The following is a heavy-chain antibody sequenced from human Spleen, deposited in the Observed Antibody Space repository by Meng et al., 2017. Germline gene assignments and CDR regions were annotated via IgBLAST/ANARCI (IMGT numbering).Heavy chain of an antibody. V-gene: IGHV4-4*02. CDR3: VGAGYYCLDL. Sequence: APGLVVVNPSAHLSLTHAVSGGTISVTNRWGWIPQPPGKGLVWMGELYHGGSTNYNPSLKSRVTISVDRSENQFSLKLSSVTTADTAVYYCVGAGYYCLDLWGQGTLVTVSS. D-gene: IGHD3-16*01. CDR1: GGTISVTNR. J-gene: IGHJ5*02. CDR2: LYHGGST.